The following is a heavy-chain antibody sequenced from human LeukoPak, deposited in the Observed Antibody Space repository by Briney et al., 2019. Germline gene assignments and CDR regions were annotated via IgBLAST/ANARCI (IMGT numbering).Heavy chain of an antibody. Sequence: SGTLSLTCAVSGGSISSSNWWSWVRQPPGKGLEWIGEIYHSGSTNYNPSLKNRVTISVDRSKNQFSLKLSSVTAADTAVYYCARAGTTVTTNWFDPWGQGTLVTVSS. J-gene: IGHJ5*02. D-gene: IGHD4-17*01. CDR3: ARAGTTVTTNWFDP. CDR2: IYHSGST. V-gene: IGHV4-4*02. CDR1: GGSISSSNW.